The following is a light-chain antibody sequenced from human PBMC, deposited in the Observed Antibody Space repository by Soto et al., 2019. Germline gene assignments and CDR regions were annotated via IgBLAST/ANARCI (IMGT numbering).Light chain of an antibody. CDR2: DVS. CDR3: SSYTTTSPVI. CDR1: SSDIGAYNY. Sequence: QSALTQNASVSGSPGQSITISCTGTSSDIGAYNYVSWYQQHPGKAPKLMIYDVSSRPSGLSNRFSGSKSGNTASLTISGLQAEDEADYYCSSYTTTSPVIXGGGTKLTVL. J-gene: IGLJ2*01. V-gene: IGLV2-14*03.